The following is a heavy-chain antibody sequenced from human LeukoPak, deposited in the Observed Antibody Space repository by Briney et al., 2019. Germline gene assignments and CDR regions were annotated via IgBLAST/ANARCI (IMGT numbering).Heavy chain of an antibody. D-gene: IGHD3-3*01. V-gene: IGHV4-38-2*02. J-gene: IGHJ4*02. CDR3: ARDGQSYYDFWSGYIQIDY. CDR1: GYSISSGYY. CDR2: IYHSGST. Sequence: SETLSLTCTVSGYSISSGYYWGWIRQPPGRGLEWIGSIYHSGSTYYNPSLKSRVTISVDTSKNQFSLKLSSVTAADTAVYYCARDGQSYYDFWSGYIQIDYWGQGTLVTVSS.